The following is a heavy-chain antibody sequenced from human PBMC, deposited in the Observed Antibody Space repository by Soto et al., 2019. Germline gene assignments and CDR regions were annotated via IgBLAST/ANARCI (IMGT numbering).Heavy chain of an antibody. Sequence: ASVKVSCKASGYTFTSYGISWVRQAPGQGLEWMGWISAYNGNTNYAQKFQGRATMTTDTSTSTAYMELRSLRSEDTAVYYCARGTYYDFWSGYSAQTYYFDYWGQGTLVTVSS. J-gene: IGHJ4*02. V-gene: IGHV1-18*01. D-gene: IGHD3-3*01. CDR2: ISAYNGNT. CDR3: ARGTYYDFWSGYSAQTYYFDY. CDR1: GYTFTSYG.